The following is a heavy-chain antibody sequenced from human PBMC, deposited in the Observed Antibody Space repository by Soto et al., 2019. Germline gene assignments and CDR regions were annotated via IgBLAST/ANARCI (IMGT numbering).Heavy chain of an antibody. CDR2: ISASGGTT. Sequence: GGSLRLSCAASGFTFTSYAMTWVRQAPEKGLEWVSSISASGGTTYYTDSVKGRFTISRDNSKNTLYLQMNSLRAEDTAVYYCAKNPGYYYDSTGYHFDYWGQGTLVTVSS. CDR3: AKNPGYYYDSTGYHFDY. CDR1: GFTFTSYA. J-gene: IGHJ4*02. V-gene: IGHV3-23*01. D-gene: IGHD3-22*01.